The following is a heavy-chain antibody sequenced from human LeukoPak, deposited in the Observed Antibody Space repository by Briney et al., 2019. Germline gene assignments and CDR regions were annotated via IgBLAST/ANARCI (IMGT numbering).Heavy chain of an antibody. CDR1: GFSFGSYA. CDR3: AKSSYYDFWSRYSHFDD. D-gene: IGHD3-3*01. CDR2: ISNTGVST. Sequence: GGSLRLSCSACGFSFGSYARSWVRQAPGKGLEWVSGISNTGVSTNYADSVKGRFTISRDNSNNTLYLLMNSLRVEDTAVYYCAKSSYYDFWSRYSHFDDWGQGTLVTVSS. J-gene: IGHJ4*02. V-gene: IGHV3-23*01.